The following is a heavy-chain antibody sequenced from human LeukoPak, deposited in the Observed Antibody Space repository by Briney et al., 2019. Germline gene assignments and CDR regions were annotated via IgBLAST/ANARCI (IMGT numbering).Heavy chain of an antibody. J-gene: IGHJ6*02. CDR1: GFTFSSYW. V-gene: IGHV3-7*01. CDR2: IKQDGSER. CDR3: AKNQQYYYYGMDV. D-gene: IGHD6-13*01. Sequence: GGSPRLSCAASGFTFSSYWMSWVRQAPGKGLEWEANIKQDGSERYYVDSVKGRFTISRDNAKNSLYLQMNSLRAEDTAVYYCAKNQQYYYYGMDVWGQGTTVTVSS.